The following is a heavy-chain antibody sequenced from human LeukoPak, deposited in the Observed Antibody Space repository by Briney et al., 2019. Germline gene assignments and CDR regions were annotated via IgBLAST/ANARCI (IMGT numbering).Heavy chain of an antibody. CDR3: AKDGGNYYDTAGNHLMRSYMDV. Sequence: GGTLRLTCATSGFTFSSYCMHWVRQVPGKGLEWVTVISHDAKSTYHVDSVKGRFTISRDNSKNTLYLQMNSLRAEDTAVYYCAKDGGNYYDTAGNHLMRSYMDVWGKGTTVTVSS. CDR2: ISHDAKST. D-gene: IGHD3-22*01. CDR1: GFTFSSYC. V-gene: IGHV3-30*18. J-gene: IGHJ6*04.